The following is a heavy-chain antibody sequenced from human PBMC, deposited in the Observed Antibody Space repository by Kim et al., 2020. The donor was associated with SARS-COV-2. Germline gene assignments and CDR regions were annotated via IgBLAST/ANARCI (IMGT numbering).Heavy chain of an antibody. CDR1: GFTFSSYG. CDR2: ISYDGSNK. V-gene: IGHV3-30*18. J-gene: IGHJ6*02. Sequence: GGSLRLSCAASGFTFSSYGMHWVRQAPGKGLEWVAVISYDGSNKYYADSVKGRFTISRDNSKNTLYLQMNSLRAEDTAVYYCAKDPLLWFGELFGNYYYYYGMDVWGQGTTVTVSS. CDR3: AKDPLLWFGELFGNYYYYYGMDV. D-gene: IGHD3-10*01.